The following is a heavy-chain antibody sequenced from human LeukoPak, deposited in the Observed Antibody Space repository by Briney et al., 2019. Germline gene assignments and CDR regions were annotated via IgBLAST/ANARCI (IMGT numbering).Heavy chain of an antibody. CDR1: GYTFTDYY. CDR3: ARGGTVVRGADDAFDI. CDR2: INPDSGVT. Sequence: GASLRVSCKASGYTFTDYYIHWVRQAPGQGLEWMGWINPDSGVTKYAQSFQGRVTMTRDTSISTVYMGLSSLISDDTAVYSCARGGTVVRGADDAFDIWGHGTMVTVSS. V-gene: IGHV1-2*02. J-gene: IGHJ3*02. D-gene: IGHD3-10*01.